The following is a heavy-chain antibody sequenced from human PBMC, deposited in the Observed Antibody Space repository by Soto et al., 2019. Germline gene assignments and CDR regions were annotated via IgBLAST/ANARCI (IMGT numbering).Heavy chain of an antibody. CDR2: ISYDGRNK. CDR1: GFTFSSYG. D-gene: IGHD3-22*01. V-gene: IGHV3-30*18. Sequence: GGSLRLSCAASGFTFSSYGMHWVRQAPGKGLEWVAVISYDGRNKYYADSVKGRFTISRDNSKNTLYLQMNSLRAEDTAVYYCAKGLYDSSGYYYGPFDYWGQGTLVTVSS. CDR3: AKGLYDSSGYYYGPFDY. J-gene: IGHJ4*02.